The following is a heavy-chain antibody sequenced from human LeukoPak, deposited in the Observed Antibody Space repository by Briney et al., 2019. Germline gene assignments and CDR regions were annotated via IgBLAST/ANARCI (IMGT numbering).Heavy chain of an antibody. J-gene: IGHJ4*02. D-gene: IGHD3-22*01. CDR3: ARDSNYYTSGHYY. CDR2: IYSGGST. Sequence: PGGSLRLSCAASGFTVSSNYMSWVRQAPGKGLEWVSVIYSGGSTYSADSVKGRFTISGDNSKNTLYLQMNSLRAEDTAVYYCARDSNYYTSGHYYWGQGTLVTVSS. V-gene: IGHV3-53*01. CDR1: GFTVSSNY.